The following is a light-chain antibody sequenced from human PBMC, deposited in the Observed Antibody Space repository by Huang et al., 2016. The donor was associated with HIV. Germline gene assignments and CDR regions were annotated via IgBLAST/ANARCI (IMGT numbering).Light chain of an antibody. CDR1: RGISDS. Sequence: DIQVTQSPSSLSASVGDRVTVTCRTSRGISDSLVWYQQKPGRAPKLLVYAASRLESGVPSRFRGSGAGADFTLTINKLQPEDFATYYCQQYYGTPYTFGQGTKVEIK. V-gene: IGKV1-NL1*01. J-gene: IGKJ2*01. CDR3: QQYYGTPYT. CDR2: AAS.